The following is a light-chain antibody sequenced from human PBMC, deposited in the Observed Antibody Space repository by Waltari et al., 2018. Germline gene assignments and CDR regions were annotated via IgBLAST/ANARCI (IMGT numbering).Light chain of an antibody. CDR2: DVS. J-gene: IGLJ3*02. V-gene: IGLV2-14*01. CDR3: SSFTTRRTWV. CDR1: SSAIGHDPS. Sequence: QSALTQPPSVSGSPGQSITISCTGTSSAIGHDPSASCYQQPPGQVPKLIIYDVSTRPSGVSPRFSGSKSGNSASLTISGLQPDDEAGYYCSSFTTRRTWVFGGGTKLTVL.